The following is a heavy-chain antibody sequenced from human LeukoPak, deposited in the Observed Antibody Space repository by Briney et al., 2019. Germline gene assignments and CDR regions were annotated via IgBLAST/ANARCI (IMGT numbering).Heavy chain of an antibody. CDR2: IYYSGST. CDR3: ARHTTGTGSYYYYGMDV. Sequence: PSETLSLTRTVSGGSISSYYWSWIRQPPGKGLEWIGYIYYSGSTNYNPSLKSRVTISVDTSKNQFSLKLSSVTAADTAVYYCARHTTGTGSYYYYGMDVWGQGTTVTVSS. CDR1: GGSISSYY. D-gene: IGHD1-1*01. V-gene: IGHV4-59*08. J-gene: IGHJ6*02.